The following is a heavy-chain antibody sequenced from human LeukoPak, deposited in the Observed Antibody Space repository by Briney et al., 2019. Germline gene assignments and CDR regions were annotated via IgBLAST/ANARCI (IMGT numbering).Heavy chain of an antibody. Sequence: PGGSLRLSCAASGFTLSSYAMSWVRQAPGKGLEWDSAISGSGGSTYYAGSVKGRFTISRDNSKNTLYLQMNSLRAEDTAVYYCAKDLVSYYYDSSGGSPWYYFDYWGHGTLVTVSS. D-gene: IGHD3-22*01. J-gene: IGHJ4*01. V-gene: IGHV3-23*01. CDR2: ISGSGGST. CDR3: AKDLVSYYYDSSGGSPWYYFDY. CDR1: GFTLSSYA.